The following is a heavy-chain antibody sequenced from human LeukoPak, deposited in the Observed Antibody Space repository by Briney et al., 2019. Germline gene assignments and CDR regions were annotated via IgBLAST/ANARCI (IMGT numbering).Heavy chain of an antibody. CDR1: GFTFSSYG. D-gene: IGHD2-2*01. CDR3: AKASPPIGVVVPAAPDY. CDR2: ISYDGSNK. J-gene: IGHJ4*02. V-gene: IGHV3-30*18. Sequence: GGSLRPSCAASGFTFSSYGMHWVRQAPGKGLEWVAVISYDGSNKYYADSVKGRFTISRDNSKNTLYLQMNSLRAEDTAVYYCAKASPPIGVVVPAAPDYWGQGTLVTVSS.